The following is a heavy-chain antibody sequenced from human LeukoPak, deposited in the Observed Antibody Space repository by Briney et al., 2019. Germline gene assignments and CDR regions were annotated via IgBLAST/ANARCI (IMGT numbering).Heavy chain of an antibody. Sequence: PSETLSLTCIVSGGSISSYYWSWIRQPAGKGLEWIGRIYTSGSTNYNPSLKSRVTMSVDTSKNQFSLKLSSVTAADTAVYYCARGDTAMADWYFDLWGRGTLVTVSS. V-gene: IGHV4-4*07. J-gene: IGHJ2*01. CDR3: ARGDTAMADWYFDL. CDR2: IYTSGST. CDR1: GGSISSYY. D-gene: IGHD5-18*01.